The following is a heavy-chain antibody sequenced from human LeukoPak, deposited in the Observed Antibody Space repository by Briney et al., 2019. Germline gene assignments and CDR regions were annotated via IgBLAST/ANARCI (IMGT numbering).Heavy chain of an antibody. Sequence: GGSLRLSCAASGFTVSSNYMSWVRQAPGKGLEWVSVIYSGGSTYYADSVKGRFTISRDNSKNTLYLQMNSLRGEDTAVYYCARARASGRSGFDYWGQGTLVTVSS. CDR2: IYSGGST. CDR1: GFTVSSNY. D-gene: IGHD2-15*01. CDR3: ARARASGRSGFDY. J-gene: IGHJ4*02. V-gene: IGHV3-53*01.